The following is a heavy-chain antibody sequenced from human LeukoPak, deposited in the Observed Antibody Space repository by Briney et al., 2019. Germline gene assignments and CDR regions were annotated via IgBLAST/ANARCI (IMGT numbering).Heavy chain of an antibody. J-gene: IGHJ3*02. Sequence: PGGSLRLSCPASGFTFSSYAMSWVGQAPGKGLEWVSAISGSGGSTYYADSVKGRFTISRDNSKNTLYLQMNSLRAEDTAVYYCAKEAMIVVVITLDAFDIWGQGTMVTVSS. V-gene: IGHV3-23*01. CDR1: GFTFSSYA. D-gene: IGHD3-22*01. CDR2: ISGSGGST. CDR3: AKEAMIVVVITLDAFDI.